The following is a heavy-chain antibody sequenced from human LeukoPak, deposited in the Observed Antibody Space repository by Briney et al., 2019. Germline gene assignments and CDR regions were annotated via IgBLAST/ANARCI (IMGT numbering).Heavy chain of an antibody. CDR3: AGWYRSGGSCFNY. J-gene: IGHJ4*02. CDR2: IYHSGST. CDR1: GGSISSSNW. Sequence: SETLSLTWAVSGGSISSSNWWSWVRQPPGKGLEWIGEIYHSGSTNYNPSLKSRVTISVDKSKNQFSLKLSSVTAADTAVYYCAGWYRSGGSCFNYWGQGTLVTVSS. V-gene: IGHV4-4*02. D-gene: IGHD2-15*01.